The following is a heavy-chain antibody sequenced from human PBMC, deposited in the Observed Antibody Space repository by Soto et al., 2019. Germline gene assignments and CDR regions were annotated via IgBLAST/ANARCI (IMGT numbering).Heavy chain of an antibody. CDR2: ISHVETT. V-gene: IGHV4-30-2*06. J-gene: IGHJ4*02. Sequence: SETLSLTCSVSGVTISYGGYSWSWIRQSPGKGLEWLGYISHVETTYYNPSFQSRLSLSIDRTRNQFSLSLSSMTAADKAVYYCATGAGYDSFDFWGQGIQVTVSS. CDR3: ATGAGYDSFDF. D-gene: IGHD3-3*01. CDR1: GVTISYGGYS.